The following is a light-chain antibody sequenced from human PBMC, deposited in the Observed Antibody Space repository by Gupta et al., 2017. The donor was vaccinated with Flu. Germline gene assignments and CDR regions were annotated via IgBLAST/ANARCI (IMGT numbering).Light chain of an antibody. CDR3: QQSHNRPLT. V-gene: IGKV1-39*01. Sequence: DTQMTQSPSSLSASVGDRVSITCRASQSIDRYLNWYQQTSGKAPKLLIYAASALQSGVPSRFSGSGSGTDFTLTISNLLPEDFAVYYCQQSHNRPLTFGGGTKVEIK. CDR2: AAS. J-gene: IGKJ4*01. CDR1: QSIDRY.